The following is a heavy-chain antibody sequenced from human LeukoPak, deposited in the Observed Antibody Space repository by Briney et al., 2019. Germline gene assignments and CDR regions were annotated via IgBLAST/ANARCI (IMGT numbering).Heavy chain of an antibody. CDR1: GYTLTELS. Sequence: ASVTVSCKVSGYTLTELSMHWVRQAPGKGLEWMGGFDPEVGETIYAQKFQGRVTMTEDTSTDTAYMELSSLRSEDTAVYYCATDLRADSSGYYSDYWGQGTLVTVSS. CDR3: ATDLRADSSGYYSDY. J-gene: IGHJ4*02. CDR2: FDPEVGET. D-gene: IGHD3-22*01. V-gene: IGHV1-24*01.